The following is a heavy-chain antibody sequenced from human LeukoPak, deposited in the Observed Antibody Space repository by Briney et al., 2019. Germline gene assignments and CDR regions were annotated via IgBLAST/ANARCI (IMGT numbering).Heavy chain of an antibody. V-gene: IGHV1-18*01. CDR2: ITAGNGNT. CDR1: GYNFNSYG. Sequence: ASVKVSCKASGYNFNSYGIGWVRQAPRQGLEWMGWITAGNGNTNYAQKVQGRVTMTTDTSTSTAYMELRSPKSDDTAVDFCARDLARGYSYGYNAFDIWGQGTMVTVSS. CDR3: ARDLARGYSYGYNAFDI. J-gene: IGHJ3*02. D-gene: IGHD5-18*01.